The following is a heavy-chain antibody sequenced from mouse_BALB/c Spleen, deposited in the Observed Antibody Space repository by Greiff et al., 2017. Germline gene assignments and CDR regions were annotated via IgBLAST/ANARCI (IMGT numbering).Heavy chain of an antibody. D-gene: IGHD2-14*01. J-gene: IGHJ2*01. CDR1: GYTFSSYW. CDR3: ARGYVPYYFDY. V-gene: IGHV1-9*01. Sequence: QVQLQQSGAELMKPGASVKLSCTATGYTFSSYWIEWVKQRPGHGLEWIGEILPGSGSTNYNEKFKGKATFTADTSSNTAYMQLSSVTSEDSAVYYCARGYVPYYFDYWGQGTTLTVSS. CDR2: ILPGSGST.